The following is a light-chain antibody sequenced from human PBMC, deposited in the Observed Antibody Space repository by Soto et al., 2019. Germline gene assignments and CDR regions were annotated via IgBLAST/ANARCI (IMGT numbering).Light chain of an antibody. CDR3: AAWYDSLSGWV. V-gene: IGLV1-47*01. Sequence: QSVLTQPPSASGTPGQRVTISCSGSSSNIGSNYVYWYQQLPGTAPKLLIYGNDQRPSGVPDRFSGSKSGTSASLAISGLRSEDEADYYCAAWYDSLSGWVFGGGTKLSVL. J-gene: IGLJ3*02. CDR1: SSNIGSNY. CDR2: GND.